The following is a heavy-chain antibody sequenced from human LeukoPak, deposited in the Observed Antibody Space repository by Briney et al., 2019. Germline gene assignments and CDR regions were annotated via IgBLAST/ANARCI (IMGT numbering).Heavy chain of an antibody. CDR3: AILGELSYYGMDV. J-gene: IGHJ6*02. Sequence: GGSLRLSCAASGVTFSSYAMSWVRQAPGKGLEWVSAISGSGGSTYYADSVKGRLTISRDNSKNTLYLQMNSLRAEGTAVYYCAILGELSYYGMDVWGQGTTVTVSS. CDR2: ISGSGGST. V-gene: IGHV3-23*01. D-gene: IGHD3-10*01. CDR1: GVTFSSYA.